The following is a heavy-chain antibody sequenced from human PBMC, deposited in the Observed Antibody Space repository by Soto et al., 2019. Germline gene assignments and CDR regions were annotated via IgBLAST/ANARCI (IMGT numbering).Heavy chain of an antibody. Sequence: SEALSLTCYVSGVSVSTDSYYWSWIRQPPGKGLEWIAYSYYSGRTNYNHSLKSRVTISLDTSNNQFTLKLSSGTTADTAVYYCARYSSGHSPWGQGPLVTVSS. V-gene: IGHV4-61*01. CDR2: SYYSGRT. J-gene: IGHJ5*02. D-gene: IGHD6-19*01. CDR1: GVSVSTDSYY. CDR3: ARYSSGHSP.